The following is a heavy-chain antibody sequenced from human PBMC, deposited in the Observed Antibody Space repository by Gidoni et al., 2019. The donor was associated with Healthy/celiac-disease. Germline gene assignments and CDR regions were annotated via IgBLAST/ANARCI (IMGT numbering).Heavy chain of an antibody. J-gene: IGHJ4*02. Sequence: EVQLLESGGGLVQPGGSLRLSCAASGFTFSSYSMSLVRQAPGKGLEWVSAISGSGVSPYYADSVKGRFTISRDNSKNTLYLQMNSLRAEDTAVYYCAKGILGGVVVAALDYWGQGTLVTVSS. V-gene: IGHV3-23*01. D-gene: IGHD2-15*01. CDR2: ISGSGVSP. CDR1: GFTFSSYS. CDR3: AKGILGGVVVAALDY.